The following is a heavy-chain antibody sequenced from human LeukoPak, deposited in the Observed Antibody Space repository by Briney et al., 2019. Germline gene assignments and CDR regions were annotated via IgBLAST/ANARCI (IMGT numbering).Heavy chain of an antibody. V-gene: IGHV3-74*01. J-gene: IGHJ3*01. CDR3: ARDYGDAFDV. D-gene: IGHD4-17*01. CDR2: INSDGSST. Sequence: PGGSLGLSCAASGFTFSNYWMHWVRQAPGKGLVWVSLINSDGSSTNYADSVKGRFTISRDNAKNTLYLQMNSLRAEDTAVYYCARDYGDAFDVWGQGTMVTVSS. CDR1: GFTFSNYW.